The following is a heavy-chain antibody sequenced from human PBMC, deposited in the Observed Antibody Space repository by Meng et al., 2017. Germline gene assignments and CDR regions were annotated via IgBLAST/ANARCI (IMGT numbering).Heavy chain of an antibody. CDR1: GGSFSGYY. Sequence: SETLSLTCAVYGGSFSGYYWSWIRQPPGKGLEWIGEINHSGSTNYNPSLKSRVTISVDTSKNQFSLKLSSVTAADTAVYYCARGNRYSGSYYYYGMDVWGQGTTVTVSS. J-gene: IGHJ6*02. CDR3: ARGNRYSGSYYYYGMDV. D-gene: IGHD1-26*01. V-gene: IGHV4-34*01. CDR2: INHSGST.